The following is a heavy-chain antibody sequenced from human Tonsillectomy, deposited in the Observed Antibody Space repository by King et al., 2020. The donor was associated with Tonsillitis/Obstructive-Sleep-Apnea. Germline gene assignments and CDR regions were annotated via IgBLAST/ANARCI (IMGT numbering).Heavy chain of an antibody. D-gene: IGHD3-3*01. Sequence: VQLVESGGGLVKPGGSLRLSCAASGFTFSYFSMNWVRQAPGKGLEWVSSIVSTRSYIYYADSVKGRFTISRDNAKNSLFLQMNSLGAEDTAVYYCARSRFFEKTDYYYFYMDVWGKGTTVTVS. V-gene: IGHV3-21*01. CDR1: GFTFSYFS. J-gene: IGHJ6*03. CDR2: IVSTRSYI. CDR3: ARSRFFEKTDYYYFYMDV.